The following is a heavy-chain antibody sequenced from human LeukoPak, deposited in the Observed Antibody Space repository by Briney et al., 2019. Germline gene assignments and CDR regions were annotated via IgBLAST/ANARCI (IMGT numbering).Heavy chain of an antibody. CDR1: GFTFSSYA. J-gene: IGHJ6*02. Sequence: GGSLRLSCAASGFTFSSYAMSWVRQAPGKGLEWVSAISGSGGSTYYADSVKGRFTISRDNSKNTLYLQMNSLRAEDTAVYYCAKANSGSYLGGGYYYYYGMDVWGQGTTVTVSS. CDR3: AKANSGSYLGGGYYYYYGMDV. CDR2: ISGSGGST. V-gene: IGHV3-23*01. D-gene: IGHD1-26*01.